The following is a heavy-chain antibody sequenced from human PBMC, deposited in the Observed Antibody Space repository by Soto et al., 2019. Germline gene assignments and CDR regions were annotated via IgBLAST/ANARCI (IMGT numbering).Heavy chain of an antibody. V-gene: IGHV1-69*06. J-gene: IGHJ6*02. CDR1: GGTFSSYA. Sequence: ASVKVSCKASGGTFSSYALSWVRQAPGQGLEWMGGIIPIFGTANYAQKFQGRVTITADKSTSTAYMELSSLRSEDTAVYYCAREVSVGEYYYYGMDVWGQGTTVTVSS. CDR2: IIPIFGTA. D-gene: IGHD3-10*01. CDR3: AREVSVGEYYYYGMDV.